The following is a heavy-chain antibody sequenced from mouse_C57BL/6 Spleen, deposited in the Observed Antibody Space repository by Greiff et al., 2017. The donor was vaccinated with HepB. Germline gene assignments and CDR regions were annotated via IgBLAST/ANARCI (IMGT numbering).Heavy chain of an antibody. CDR2: IYPGSGST. J-gene: IGHJ2*01. CDR1: GYTFTSYW. D-gene: IGHD2-3*01. Sequence: QVHVKQPGAELVKPGASVKMSCKASGYTFTSYWITWVKQRPGQGLEWIGDIYPGSGSTNYNEKFKSKATLTVDTSSSTAYMQLSSLTSEDSAVYYCARSRDGYSYYFDYWGQGTTLTVSS. CDR3: ARSRDGYSYYFDY. V-gene: IGHV1-55*01.